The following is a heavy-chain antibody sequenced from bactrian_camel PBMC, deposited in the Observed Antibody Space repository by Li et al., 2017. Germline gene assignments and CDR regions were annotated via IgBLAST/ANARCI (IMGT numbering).Heavy chain of an antibody. D-gene: IGHD8*01. V-gene: IGHV3S53*01. CDR1: GFTSFACS. CDR2: ISPDGTT. J-gene: IGHJ4*01. Sequence: VQLVESGGGSVQPGESLRLSCTAPGFTSFACSMDWYRQAEGKQREWVSAISPDGTTKLADSIKGRFTISQDKDKDTVYLQLNSATPEDTAMYSCQSRCFRDGNWRLVRGKGTQVTVS. CDR3: QSRCFRDGNWRLV.